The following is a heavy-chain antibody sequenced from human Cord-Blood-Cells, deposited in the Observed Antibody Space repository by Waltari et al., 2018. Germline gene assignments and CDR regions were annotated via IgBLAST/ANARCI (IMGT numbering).Heavy chain of an antibody. D-gene: IGHD6-13*01. Sequence: EVQLVESGGGLVQPGRSLRLSCAASGFTFDDYAMHWVRQAPGKGLEWVSGISWNSGSIGYADSVKGRFTISRDNAKSSLYLQMNSLRAEDMALYYCAKAPIGIAAAGHFDYWGQGTLVIVSS. J-gene: IGHJ4*02. CDR2: ISWNSGSI. CDR3: AKAPIGIAAAGHFDY. V-gene: IGHV3-9*03. CDR1: GFTFDDYA.